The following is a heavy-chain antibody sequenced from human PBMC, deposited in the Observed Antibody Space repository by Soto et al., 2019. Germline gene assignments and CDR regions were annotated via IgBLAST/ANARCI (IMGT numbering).Heavy chain of an antibody. Sequence: SETLSLTCTFSVVSISSGGYYCSWIRQHPWKGLEWIGYIYYSGSTYYNPSLKSRVTISVDTSKNQFSLKLSSVTAADTAVYYCARLDSSGYYYAYYFDYWRQGTLVTVSS. V-gene: IGHV4-31*03. CDR1: VVSISSGGYY. CDR3: ARLDSSGYYYAYYFDY. D-gene: IGHD3-22*01. CDR2: IYYSGST. J-gene: IGHJ4*02.